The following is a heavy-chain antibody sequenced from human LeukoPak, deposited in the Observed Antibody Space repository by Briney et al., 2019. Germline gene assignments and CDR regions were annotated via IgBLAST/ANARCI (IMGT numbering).Heavy chain of an antibody. D-gene: IGHD3-10*01. J-gene: IGHJ4*02. CDR1: GFTFSSYW. CDR2: INSDGSST. V-gene: IGHV3-74*01. CDR3: AQGAMVRGAYYLDY. Sequence: GGSLRLSCATSGFTFSSYWMHWVRQAPGKGLVWASRINSDGSSTSYVDSVKGRFTISRDNAKNTLYLQMNSLRAEDTAVYYCAQGAMVRGAYYLDYWGQGTLVTVSS.